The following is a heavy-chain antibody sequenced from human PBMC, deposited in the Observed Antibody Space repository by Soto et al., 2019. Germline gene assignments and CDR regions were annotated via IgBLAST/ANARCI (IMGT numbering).Heavy chain of an antibody. CDR3: ARGAGDLPY. J-gene: IGHJ4*02. D-gene: IGHD7-27*01. V-gene: IGHV3-21*01. CDR2: ISFSSTNI. CDR1: GFTFSSYT. Sequence: EVQLVESGGGLVRPWGSPRLSCAASGFTFSSYTMSWVRQAPGKGLEWVSSISFSSTNIHYADSVKGRFTISRDNAKNSLYLQMNSLRAEDTAVYYCARGAGDLPYWGQGTLVTVSS.